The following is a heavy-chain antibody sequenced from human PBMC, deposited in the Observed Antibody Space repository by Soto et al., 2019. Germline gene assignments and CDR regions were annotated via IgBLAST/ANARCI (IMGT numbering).Heavy chain of an antibody. CDR2: MNPNSGST. CDR3: ATISNYYDSSGYYSQTPYFDC. D-gene: IGHD3-22*01. Sequence: GASVKVSCKASGYTFTSYDINWVRQATGQGLEWMGWMNPNSGSTGYAQQFQGRVTMTRDTSISTAYMELSSLRSEDTAVYYCATISNYYDSSGYYSQTPYFDCWGQGTLVTVSS. CDR1: GYTFTSYD. J-gene: IGHJ4*02. V-gene: IGHV1-8*01.